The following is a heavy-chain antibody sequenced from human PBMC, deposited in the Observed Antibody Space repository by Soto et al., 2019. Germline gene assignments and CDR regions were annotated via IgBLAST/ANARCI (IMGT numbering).Heavy chain of an antibody. CDR3: GSLYGSGTYYNPHIDY. Sequence: SETLSLTCAVSGYSISSGHYWGWIRQPPGKGLEWIGSIYHSGSTYYNPSLKSRLTISVDTSKNQFSLKLTSVTAADTAVYYCGSLYGSGTYYNPHIDYWGQGTLVTVS. D-gene: IGHD3-10*01. V-gene: IGHV4-38-2*01. CDR1: GYSISSGHY. CDR2: IYHSGST. J-gene: IGHJ4*02.